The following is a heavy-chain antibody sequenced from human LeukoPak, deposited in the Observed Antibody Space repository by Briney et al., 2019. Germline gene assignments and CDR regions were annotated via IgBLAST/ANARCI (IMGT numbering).Heavy chain of an antibody. CDR2: ISYDGSNK. D-gene: IGHD1-26*01. Sequence: GGSLRLSCAASEFTFINYGMYWVRQAPGKGLEWVAVISYDGSNKYYADSVKGRFTISRDNSKNTLYLQMNSLTSEDTAVYYCARDSGSYMGDAFDIWGQGTMVTVSS. J-gene: IGHJ3*02. CDR1: EFTFINYG. V-gene: IGHV3-30*03. CDR3: ARDSGSYMGDAFDI.